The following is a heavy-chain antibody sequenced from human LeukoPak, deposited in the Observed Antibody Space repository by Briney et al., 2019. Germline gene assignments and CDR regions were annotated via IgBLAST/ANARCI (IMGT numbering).Heavy chain of an antibody. CDR1: GFTFSGSA. J-gene: IGHJ4*02. D-gene: IGHD3-22*01. CDR3: TRRGYYDSSGYSGDY. V-gene: IGHV3-73*01. Sequence: PGGSLRLPCAASGFTFSGSAMHWVRQASGKGLEWVGRIRSKANSYATAYAASVKGRFTISRDDSKNTAYLQMNSLKTEDTAVYYCTRRGYYDSSGYSGDYWGQGTLVTVSS. CDR2: IRSKANSYAT.